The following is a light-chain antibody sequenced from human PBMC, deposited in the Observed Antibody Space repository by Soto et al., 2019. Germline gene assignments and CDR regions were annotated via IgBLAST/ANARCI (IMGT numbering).Light chain of an antibody. CDR2: VGNGGIVG. V-gene: IGLV9-49*01. J-gene: IGLJ2*01. Sequence: QSVLTQPPSASASLGASVTLTCTRSSGYSRYKVDWYQQRPGKGPRFVMRVGNGGIVGSKGDGIPDRFSVLGSGLNRYLTIKNLQEEDESDYLCGAAHGHGSKVVFGGGTKVTVL. CDR1: SGYSRYK. CDR3: GAAHGHGSKVV.